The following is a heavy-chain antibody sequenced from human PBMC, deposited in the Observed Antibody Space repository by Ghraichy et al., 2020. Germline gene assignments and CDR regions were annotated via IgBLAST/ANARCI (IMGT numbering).Heavy chain of an antibody. V-gene: IGHV4-4*02. CDR3: ARVGSYYKTDDFDY. CDR1: GASISSSNW. D-gene: IGHD3-10*01. Sequence: SETLSLTCAVSGASISSSNWWSWVRQPPGKGLEWIGEISHSGNTNYNPSLKSRVTISVDKSKNQFSLKLSSVTAADTAVYYCARVGSYYKTDDFDYWGQGTLVTVSS. J-gene: IGHJ4*02. CDR2: ISHSGNT.